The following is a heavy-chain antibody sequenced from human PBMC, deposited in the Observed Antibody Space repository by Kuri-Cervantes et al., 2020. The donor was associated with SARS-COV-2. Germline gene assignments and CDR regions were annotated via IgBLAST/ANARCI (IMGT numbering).Heavy chain of an antibody. Sequence: GGSLRLSCSASGLSFGNSVMHWVRQAPGKGLQYVSSINSNGGSIYHTDSVKGRFTISRDNSKNTLYLQMNSLRAEDTAVYYCAKGSQYSSGCCYDYWGQGTLVTVSS. V-gene: IGHV3-64*04. CDR2: INSNGGSI. D-gene: IGHD6-19*01. CDR3: AKGSQYSSGCCYDY. J-gene: IGHJ4*02. CDR1: GLSFGNSV.